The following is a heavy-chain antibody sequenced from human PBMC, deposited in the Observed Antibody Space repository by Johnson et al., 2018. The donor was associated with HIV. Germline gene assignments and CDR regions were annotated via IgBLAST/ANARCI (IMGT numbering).Heavy chain of an antibody. J-gene: IGHJ3*02. CDR3: AKGRVHLWYYYDRSGYYPPGDAFDI. V-gene: IGHV3-30*02. D-gene: IGHD3-22*01. CDR1: GFTFSTYG. CDR2: IWYDGSNE. Sequence: QVQLVESGGGVVQPGGSLRLSCAASGFTFSTYGMHWVRQAPGKGLEWVAVIWYDGSNEHYADSVKGRFTISRDNSTNTLYLQMNSLRAEDTAVYYCAKGRVHLWYYYDRSGYYPPGDAFDIWGQGTMVTVSS.